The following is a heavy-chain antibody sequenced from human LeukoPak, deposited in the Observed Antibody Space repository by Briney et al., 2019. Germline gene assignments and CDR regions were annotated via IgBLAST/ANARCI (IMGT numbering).Heavy chain of an antibody. CDR1: GFTFGDYA. D-gene: IGHD1-26*01. CDR2: IRSKAYGGTK. J-gene: IGHJ4*02. Sequence: GRSLRLSCTAPGFTFGDYAMSWVRQAPGKGLEWVGFIRSKAYGGTKEYAESVKGRFTISRDDSKSIAYLQMNSLRTEDTAVYYCSCIAVGAKGTDFDYWGQGTLVTVSS. CDR3: SCIAVGAKGTDFDY. V-gene: IGHV3-49*04.